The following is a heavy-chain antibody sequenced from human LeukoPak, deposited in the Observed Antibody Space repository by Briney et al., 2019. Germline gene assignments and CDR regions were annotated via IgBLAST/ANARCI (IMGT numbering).Heavy chain of an antibody. CDR3: ATPSGSYRHVDY. J-gene: IGHJ4*02. D-gene: IGHD1-26*01. Sequence: HAGGSLRLSCAASGFTFSSYAMHWVRQAPGKGLEWVAVISYDGSNKYYADSVKGRFTISRDNSKNTLYLQMNSLRAEDTAVYYCATPSGSYRHVDYWGQGALVTVSS. CDR2: ISYDGSNK. CDR1: GFTFSSYA. V-gene: IGHV3-30-3*01.